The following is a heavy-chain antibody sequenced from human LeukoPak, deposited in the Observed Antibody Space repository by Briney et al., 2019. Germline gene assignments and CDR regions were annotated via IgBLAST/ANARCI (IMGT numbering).Heavy chain of an antibody. V-gene: IGHV3-73*01. J-gene: IGHJ4*02. CDR1: GFTFSGSA. D-gene: IGHD4-17*01. CDR3: TGGTTVTTLDY. Sequence: GGSLRLSCVASGFTFSGSAMHRVRQASGKGLEWVARIRNKAGSFATEYAASVKGRFTISRDDSKNTAYLQMNSLKTEDTAVYYCTGGTTVTTLDYWGQGTLVTVSS. CDR2: IRNKAGSFAT.